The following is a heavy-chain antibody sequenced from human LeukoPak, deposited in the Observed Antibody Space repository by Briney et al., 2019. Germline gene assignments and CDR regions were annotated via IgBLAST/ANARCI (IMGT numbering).Heavy chain of an antibody. CDR1: GFIFSNYG. J-gene: IGHJ3*02. CDR2: ISYDGSNQ. D-gene: IGHD3-10*01. CDR3: ARSYRRGAITMLRGVANRGAFDI. V-gene: IGHV3-30*03. Sequence: GGSLRLSCAASGFIFSNYGMNWVRQAPGKGLEWVALISYDGSNQYYADPVKGRFTISRDNSKNTLYLQMSSLKAEDTAVYYCARSYRRGAITMLRGVANRGAFDIWGQGTMVTVSS.